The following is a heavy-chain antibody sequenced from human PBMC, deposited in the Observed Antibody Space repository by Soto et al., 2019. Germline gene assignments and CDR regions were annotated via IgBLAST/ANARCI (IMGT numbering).Heavy chain of an antibody. CDR3: ARGMGGVGAIFPSLKFDY. V-gene: IGHV3-30-3*01. CDR2: ISYDGSNK. D-gene: IGHD1-26*01. Sequence: QVQLVESGGGVVQPGRSLRLSCAASGFTFSSYAMHWVRQAPGKGLEWVAVISYDGSNKYYADSVKGRFTISRDNSKNTLYLQMNSVRAEDTAVYYCARGMGGVGAIFPSLKFDYWGQGTLVTVSS. CDR1: GFTFSSYA. J-gene: IGHJ4*02.